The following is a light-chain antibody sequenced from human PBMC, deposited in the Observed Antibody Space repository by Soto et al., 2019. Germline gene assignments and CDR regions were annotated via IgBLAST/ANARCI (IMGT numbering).Light chain of an antibody. V-gene: IGLV1-51*02. CDR1: SSNIGNNY. CDR3: GTWDHSVSGYV. J-gene: IGLJ1*01. Sequence: SVLEPPPSVSAARGRHVTISCSGSSSNIGNNYVSWFQHLPGATPKLLIYENNRRPTGIPDRFSGSKSATSATLGITGLQTGDEADYYCGTWDHSVSGYVFGTGTKVTVL. CDR2: ENN.